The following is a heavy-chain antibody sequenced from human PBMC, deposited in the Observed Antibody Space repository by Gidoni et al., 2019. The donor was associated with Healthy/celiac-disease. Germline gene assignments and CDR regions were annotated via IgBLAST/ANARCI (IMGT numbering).Heavy chain of an antibody. CDR3: AKLTDYDFWSGPGY. D-gene: IGHD3-3*01. Sequence: EVQLLESGGGLVQPGGSLRLSCAAPGFTFSSYAMSWVRQAPGKGLEWVSAISGSGGSTYYADSVKGRFTISRDNSKNTLYLQMNSLRDEDTAVYYCAKLTDYDFWSGPGYWGQGTLVTVSS. CDR2: ISGSGGST. V-gene: IGHV3-23*01. CDR1: GFTFSSYA. J-gene: IGHJ4*02.